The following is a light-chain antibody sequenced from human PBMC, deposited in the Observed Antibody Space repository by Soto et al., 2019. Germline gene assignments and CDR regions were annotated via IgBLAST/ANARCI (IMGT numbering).Light chain of an antibody. Sequence: QSALTQPPSASGSPGQSVTIPCTGTSSDVGGYDHVSWYQQHPGKAPKLMIYEVTKRPAGVPDRFSGSKSGNTASLTVSGLQAEDEADYYCAAWDDSLNGHVVFGGGTKLTVL. V-gene: IGLV2-8*01. CDR1: SSDVGGYDH. CDR2: EVT. CDR3: AAWDDSLNGHVV. J-gene: IGLJ2*01.